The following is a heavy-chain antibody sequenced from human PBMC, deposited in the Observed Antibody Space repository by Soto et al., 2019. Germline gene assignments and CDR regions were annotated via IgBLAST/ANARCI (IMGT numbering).Heavy chain of an antibody. J-gene: IGHJ6*02. D-gene: IGHD4-17*01. CDR2: IYYSGST. Sequence: QVQLQESGPGLVKPSETLSLTCTVSGGSVSSGSYYWSWIRQPPGKGLEWIGYIYYSGSTNYNPSLKSRVTISVDTSKNQFSLKLSSVTAADTAVYYCARVSTYGDYGMDVWGQGTTVTVSS. CDR1: GGSVSSGSYY. CDR3: ARVSTYGDYGMDV. V-gene: IGHV4-61*01.